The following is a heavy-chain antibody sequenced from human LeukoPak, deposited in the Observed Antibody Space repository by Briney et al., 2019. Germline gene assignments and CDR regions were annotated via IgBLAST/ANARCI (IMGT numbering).Heavy chain of an antibody. J-gene: IGHJ4*02. V-gene: IGHV1-46*01. D-gene: IGHD1-14*01. CDR2: INPSGGDT. CDR1: GYTLTSYY. Sequence: PVASVKVSCKASGYTLTSYYMHWVRQAPGQGLEWMGIINPSGGDTSYAQKFQGRLTMTRDTSTNTVYMELTSLRSEDTAVYYCAREVMDNLRFDYWGQGTLVTVSS. CDR3: AREVMDNLRFDY.